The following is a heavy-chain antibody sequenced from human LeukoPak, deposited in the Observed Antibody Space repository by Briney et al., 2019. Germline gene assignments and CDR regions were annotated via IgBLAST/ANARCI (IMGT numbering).Heavy chain of an antibody. CDR2: INPSGGST. Sequence: ASVKVSCKASGGTFSSYAISWVRQAPGQGLEWMGIINPSGGSTSYAQKFQGRVTMTRDTSTSTVYMELSSLRSEDTAVYYCARDYYYDSSGYPPSFDYWGQGTLVTVSS. D-gene: IGHD3-22*01. CDR3: ARDYYYDSSGYPPSFDY. J-gene: IGHJ4*02. CDR1: GGTFSSYA. V-gene: IGHV1-46*01.